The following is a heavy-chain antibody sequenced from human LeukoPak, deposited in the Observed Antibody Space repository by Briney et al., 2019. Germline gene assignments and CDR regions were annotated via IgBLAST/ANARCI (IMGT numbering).Heavy chain of an antibody. CDR3: AKVFGSYSGYENAFDI. CDR2: ISWNSGSI. V-gene: IGHV3-9*01. Sequence: GGSLRLSCVASGFIFNSYAMTWVRQAPGKGLEWVSGISWNSGSIGYADSVKGRFTISRDNAKNSLYLQMNSLRAEDTALYYCAKVFGSYSGYENAFDIWGQGTMVTVSS. J-gene: IGHJ3*02. CDR1: GFIFNSYA. D-gene: IGHD5-12*01.